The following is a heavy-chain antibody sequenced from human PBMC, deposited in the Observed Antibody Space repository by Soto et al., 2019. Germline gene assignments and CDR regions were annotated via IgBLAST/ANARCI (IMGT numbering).Heavy chain of an antibody. Sequence: GASVKVSCKASGYTFTSYYMHWVRHAPGQGLEWMGIINPSGGSTSYAQKFQGRVTMTRDTSTSTVYMELSSLRSEDTAVYYCARQAGSVAVAGGWFDPWGQGTLVTVSS. CDR1: GYTFTSYY. J-gene: IGHJ5*02. V-gene: IGHV1-46*03. D-gene: IGHD6-19*01. CDR2: INPSGGST. CDR3: ARQAGSVAVAGGWFDP.